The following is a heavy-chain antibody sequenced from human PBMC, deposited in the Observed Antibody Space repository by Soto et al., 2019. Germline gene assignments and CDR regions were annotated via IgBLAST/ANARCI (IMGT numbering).Heavy chain of an antibody. J-gene: IGHJ6*02. V-gene: IGHV1-69*06. D-gene: IGHD3-10*01. CDR3: AVGGFGELLTLHYYYGMDV. CDR1: GGTFSSYA. Sequence: ASVKVSCKASGGTFSSYAISWVRQAPGQGLEWMGGIIPIFGTANYAQKFQGRVTITADKSTSTAYMELSSLRSEDTAVYYCAVGGFGELLTLHYYYGMDVWGQGTTVTVSS. CDR2: IIPIFGTA.